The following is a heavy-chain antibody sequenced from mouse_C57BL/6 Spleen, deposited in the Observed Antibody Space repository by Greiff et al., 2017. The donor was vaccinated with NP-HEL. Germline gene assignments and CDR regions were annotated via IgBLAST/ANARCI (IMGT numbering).Heavy chain of an antibody. J-gene: IGHJ2*01. V-gene: IGHV2-9-1*01. CDR2: ICPGGGT. CDR1: GFSLTSYA. CDR3: ARPSYYGSYVDY. Sequence: VQLVESGPGLVAPSQCLSISCTVSGFSLTSYAISWVRQPPGQGLEWIGVICPGGGTNYNSALYSRLSISKDNSKSPVILKMSSLQTDDTARYYCARPSYYGSYVDYWGQGTTLTVSS. D-gene: IGHD1-1*01.